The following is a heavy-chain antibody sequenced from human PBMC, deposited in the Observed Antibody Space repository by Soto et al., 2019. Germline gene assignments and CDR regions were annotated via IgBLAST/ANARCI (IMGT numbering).Heavy chain of an antibody. D-gene: IGHD5-12*01. V-gene: IGHV1-18*01. CDR2: ISAYNGNT. CDR3: ARRNSGVDYFEY. CDR1: GYTFTSYG. J-gene: IGHJ4*02. Sequence: ASVKVSCKASGYTFTSYGISCVRQAPGQGLEWMGWISAYNGNTNYAQKLQGRVTMTTDTSTSTAYMELRSLRSDDTAVYYCARRNSGVDYFEYWGQGTLVTVSS.